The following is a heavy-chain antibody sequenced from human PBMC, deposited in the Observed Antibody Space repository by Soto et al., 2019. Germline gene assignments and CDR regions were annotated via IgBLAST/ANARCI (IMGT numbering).Heavy chain of an antibody. CDR3: AKDTREDSRMDV. CDR2: INGYTGNT. Sequence: ASVKVSCKASGYTFTSYGFSWVRQAPGQGLEWMGWINGYTGNTHYAQKFQGRFTISGDNSKNTLYLQMNSLRAEDTAVYYCAKDTREDSRMDVWGQGTTVTVSS. CDR1: GYTFTSYG. D-gene: IGHD1-26*01. J-gene: IGHJ6*02. V-gene: IGHV1-18*01.